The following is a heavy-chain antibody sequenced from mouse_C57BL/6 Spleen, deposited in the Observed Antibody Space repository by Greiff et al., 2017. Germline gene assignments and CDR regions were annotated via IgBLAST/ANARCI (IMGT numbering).Heavy chain of an antibody. V-gene: IGHV1-80*01. CDR3: ARRIYYGNWYFDV. Sequence: QVQLKQSGAELVKPGASVKISCKASGYAFSSYWMNWVKQRPGTGLEWIGQIYPGDGDTNYNGKFKGKATLTADKSSSTAYMQLSSLTSEDSAVYFCARRIYYGNWYFDVWGTGTTVTGSS. J-gene: IGHJ1*03. CDR2: IYPGDGDT. CDR1: GYAFSSYW. D-gene: IGHD1-1*01.